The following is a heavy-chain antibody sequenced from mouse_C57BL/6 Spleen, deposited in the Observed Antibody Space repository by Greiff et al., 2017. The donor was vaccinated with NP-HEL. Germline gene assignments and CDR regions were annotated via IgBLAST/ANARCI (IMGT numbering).Heavy chain of an antibody. CDR3: ARGDYDWYYAMDY. CDR2: IYPGDGDT. V-gene: IGHV1-82*01. J-gene: IGHJ4*01. D-gene: IGHD2-4*01. CDR1: GYAFSSSW. Sequence: QVQLKESGPELVKPGASVKISCKASGYAFSSSWMNWVKQRPGKGLEWIGRIYPGDGDTNYNGKFKGKATLTADKSSSTAYMQLSSLTSEDSAVYFCARGDYDWYYAMDYWGQGTSVTVSS.